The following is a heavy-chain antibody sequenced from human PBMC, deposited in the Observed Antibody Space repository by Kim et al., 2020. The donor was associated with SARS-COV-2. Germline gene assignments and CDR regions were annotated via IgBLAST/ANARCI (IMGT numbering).Heavy chain of an antibody. J-gene: IGHJ4*02. V-gene: IGHV3-23*03. D-gene: IGHD3-10*01. CDR1: GFTFSSYA. CDR2: IYSGGSST. CDR3: AKIAFWEYYYGSGSYYFDY. Sequence: GGSLRLSCAASGFTFSSYAMSWVRQAPGKGLEWVSVIYSGGSSTYYADSVKGRFTISRDNSKNTLYLQMNSLRAEDMAVYYCAKIAFWEYYYGSGSYYFDYWGQGTLVTVSS.